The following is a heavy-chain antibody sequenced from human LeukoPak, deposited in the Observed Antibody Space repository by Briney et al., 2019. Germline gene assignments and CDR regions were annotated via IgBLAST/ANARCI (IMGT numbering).Heavy chain of an antibody. D-gene: IGHD3-9*01. CDR3: ASRNILAGGFHYFDY. J-gene: IGHJ4*02. CDR1: GGSISSGGYY. Sequence: SQTLSLTCTVSGGSISSGGYYWSWIRQPPGKGLEWIGYIYHSGSTYYNPSLKSRVAISVDRSKNQFSLKPSSVTAADTAVYYCASRNILAGGFHYFDYWGQGTLVTVSS. CDR2: IYHSGST. V-gene: IGHV4-30-2*01.